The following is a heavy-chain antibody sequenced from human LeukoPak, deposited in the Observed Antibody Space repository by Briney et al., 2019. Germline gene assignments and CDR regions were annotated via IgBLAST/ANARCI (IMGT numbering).Heavy chain of an antibody. CDR2: ISSSGYST. CDR3: ARDRLSGVVDF. J-gene: IGHJ4*02. Sequence: GGSLRLSCAASGFTFSDYYMSWIRQAPGKGLEWVSYISSSGYSTYYADSVKGRFTTSRDNAKNSLFLQMNSLRAEDTAVYYCARDRLSGVVDFWGQGTLVTVSS. CDR1: GFTFSDYY. V-gene: IGHV3-11*04.